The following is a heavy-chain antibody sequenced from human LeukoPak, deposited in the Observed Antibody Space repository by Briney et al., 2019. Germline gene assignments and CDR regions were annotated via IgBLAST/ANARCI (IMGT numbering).Heavy chain of an antibody. V-gene: IGHV4-39*01. J-gene: IGHJ5*02. Sequence: SETLSLTRTVSGGSISSSHSYWGWIRQPPGKGLEWIGSISYSGSTYYNPSLESRVTISVDTSKNQFSLKLTSVTAADTAVYYCARLRPRLDPWGQGTLVTVSS. CDR1: GGSISSSHSY. D-gene: IGHD6-25*01. CDR3: ARLRPRLDP. CDR2: ISYSGST.